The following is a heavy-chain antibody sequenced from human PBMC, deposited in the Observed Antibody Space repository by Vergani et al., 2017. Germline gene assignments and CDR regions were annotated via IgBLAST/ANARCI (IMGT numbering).Heavy chain of an antibody. CDR1: GGTFGSYA. CDR2: IIPIFGTA. J-gene: IGHJ4*02. D-gene: IGHD1-26*01. V-gene: IGHV1-69*18. Sequence: QVQLVQSGAEVKKPGSSVKVSCKASGGTFGSYAISWVRQAPGQGLEWMGRIIPIFGTANYAQKFQGRVTITADESTSTAYMELSSLRSEDTAVYYCARPDSIVGALEHRFDYWGQGTLVTVSS. CDR3: ARPDSIVGALEHRFDY.